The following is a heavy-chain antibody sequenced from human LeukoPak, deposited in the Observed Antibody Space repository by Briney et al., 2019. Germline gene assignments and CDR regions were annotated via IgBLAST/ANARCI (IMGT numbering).Heavy chain of an antibody. CDR1: GGTFSSYA. D-gene: IGHD3-3*01. V-gene: IGHV1-2*02. J-gene: IGHJ3*02. CDR3: APGPEWNDAFDI. CDR2: INPNSGGT. Sequence: ASVKVSCKASGGTFSSYAISWVRQAPGQGLEWMGWINPNSGGTNYAQKFQGRVTMTRDTSISTAYMELSRLRSDDTAVYYCAPGPEWNDAFDIWGQGTMVTVSS.